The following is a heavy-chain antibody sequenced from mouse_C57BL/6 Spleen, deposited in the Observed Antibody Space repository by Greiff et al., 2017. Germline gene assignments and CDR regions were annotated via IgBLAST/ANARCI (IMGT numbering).Heavy chain of an antibody. CDR3: ARRGAAQATLAY. Sequence: VQLQQPGAELVKPGASVKLSCKASGYTFTSYWMQWVKQRPGQGLAWIGEIDPSDSYTNYNQKFKGKATLTVDTSSSTAYMQLSSLTSEDSAVYYCARRGAAQATLAYWGQGTLVTVSA. V-gene: IGHV1-50*01. D-gene: IGHD3-2*02. CDR1: GYTFTSYW. CDR2: IDPSDSYT. J-gene: IGHJ3*01.